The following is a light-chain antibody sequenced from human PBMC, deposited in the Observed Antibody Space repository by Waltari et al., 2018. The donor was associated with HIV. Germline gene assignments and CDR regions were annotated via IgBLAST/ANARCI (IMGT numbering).Light chain of an antibody. CDR3: TSYTTSSTPFYV. Sequence: QSALTQPASVSGSPGQSITISCTGSSSDVGFYNFVSWYQQHPGKAPKLVIYDVTTRPSAVPNRLSGSKAGNTASQTISGLQAEDEADYYCTSYTTSSTPFYVFATGTKVTVL. CDR1: SSDVGFYNF. CDR2: DVT. J-gene: IGLJ1*01. V-gene: IGLV2-14*01.